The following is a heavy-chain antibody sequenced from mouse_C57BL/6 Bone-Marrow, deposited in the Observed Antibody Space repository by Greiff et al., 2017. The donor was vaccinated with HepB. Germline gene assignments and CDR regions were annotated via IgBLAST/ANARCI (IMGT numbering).Heavy chain of an antibody. J-gene: IGHJ4*01. CDR1: GYTFTSYW. V-gene: IGHV1-64*01. CDR3: ARLQYYGSIYYAMDY. CDR2: IHPNSGST. D-gene: IGHD1-1*01. Sequence: QVQLKQPGAELVKPGASVKLSCKASGYTFTSYWMHWVKQRPGQGLEWIGMIHPNSGSTNYNEKFKSKATMTVDTSSSTAYMQLSSLTSEDSAVYYCARLQYYGSIYYAMDYWGQGTSVTVSS.